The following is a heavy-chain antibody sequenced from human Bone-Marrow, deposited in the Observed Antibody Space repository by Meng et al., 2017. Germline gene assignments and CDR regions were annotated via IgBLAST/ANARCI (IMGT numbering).Heavy chain of an antibody. CDR3: ARGRRRPGDFDI. V-gene: IGHV3-7*01. CDR1: GFTFSSYW. CDR2: IKQDGSEK. Sequence: GGSLRLSCAASGFTFSSYWMSWVRQAPGKGLEWVANIKQDGSEKYYVGSLKGRFTISRDNAKNSLYLEMNSLRAEDTAVYYCARGRRRPGDFDIWGPGTMVTVSS. D-gene: IGHD6-25*01. J-gene: IGHJ3*02.